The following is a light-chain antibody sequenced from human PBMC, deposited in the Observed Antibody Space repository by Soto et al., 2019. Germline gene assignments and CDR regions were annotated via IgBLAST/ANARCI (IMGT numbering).Light chain of an antibody. CDR1: SSDVGGYNY. J-gene: IGLJ2*01. Sequence: QSVLTQPRSVSGSPGQSVTISCTGTSSDVGGYNYVSWYQQHPGKAPKLMIYDVSKRPSGVPDRFSGSKSGNTASLTISGLQAEDEADYYCCSYAGRHSPLVFGGGTKLTVL. CDR2: DVS. CDR3: CSYAGRHSPLV. V-gene: IGLV2-11*01.